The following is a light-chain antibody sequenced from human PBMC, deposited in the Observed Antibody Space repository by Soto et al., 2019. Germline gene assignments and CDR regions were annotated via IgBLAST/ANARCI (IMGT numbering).Light chain of an antibody. Sequence: QPVLTQPPSASGTPGQTVTIPCSGSSSNIRSNTVNWYQHLPGTAPKLLIYSNDQRPSGVPDRFSGSKSGTSASLAISGLQSEDEADYYCAAWDERSGHVFGTGTKVTVL. V-gene: IGLV1-44*01. CDR2: SND. CDR1: SSNIRSNT. CDR3: AAWDERSGHV. J-gene: IGLJ1*01.